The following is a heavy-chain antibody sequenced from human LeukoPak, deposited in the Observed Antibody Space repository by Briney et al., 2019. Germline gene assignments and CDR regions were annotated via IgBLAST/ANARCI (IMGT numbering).Heavy chain of an antibody. V-gene: IGHV3-23*01. D-gene: IGHD6-13*01. CDR3: VKDGAPQQLVIY. CDR1: GFTFSSYA. J-gene: IGHJ4*02. Sequence: PGGSLRLSCAASGFTFSSYAMTWVRQAPGKGLEWVSVISASGGTTYYADSVKGRFTISRDNSKNTLYLQMNSLRAEDTAIYYCVKDGAPQQLVIYWGRGTLVTVSS. CDR2: ISASGGTT.